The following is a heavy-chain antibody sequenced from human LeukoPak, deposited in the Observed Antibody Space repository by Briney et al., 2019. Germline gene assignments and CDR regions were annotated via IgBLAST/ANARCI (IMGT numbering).Heavy chain of an antibody. V-gene: IGHV3-48*01. D-gene: IGHD2-2*01. CDR2: ISSSSNTK. CDR1: GLIFSTYS. Sequence: GGSLRLSCAASGLIFSTYSMNWVRQPPGKGLEWVSYISSSSNTKYYADSVKGRFTISRDNAKNSLYLQMNSLRAEDTAVYYCVPSYCSSTSCYHYFEYWGQGTLVTVSS. J-gene: IGHJ4*02. CDR3: VPSYCSSTSCYHYFEY.